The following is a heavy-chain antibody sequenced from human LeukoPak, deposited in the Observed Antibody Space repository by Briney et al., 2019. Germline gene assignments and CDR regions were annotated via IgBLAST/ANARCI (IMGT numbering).Heavy chain of an antibody. J-gene: IGHJ5*02. CDR2: IIPIFGTA. CDR3: AGVVAAAGGENWFDP. D-gene: IGHD6-13*01. V-gene: IGHV1-69*06. Sequence: SVKVSCKASGGTFSSYAISWVRQAPGQGLEWMGGIIPIFGTANYAQKFQGRVTITADKSTSTAYMELSSLRSEDTAVYYCAGVVAAAGGENWFDPWGQGTLVTVSS. CDR1: GGTFSSYA.